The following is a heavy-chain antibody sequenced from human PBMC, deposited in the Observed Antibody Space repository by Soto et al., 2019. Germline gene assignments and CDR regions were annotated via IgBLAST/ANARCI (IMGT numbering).Heavy chain of an antibody. V-gene: IGHV1-18*01. CDR2: ISGYNGKT. J-gene: IGHJ6*02. CDR3: AREGPRPYYYYGMDV. CDR1: DYTFSMSG. Sequence: QVQLVQSGAEVKKPGASVKVSCKSSDYTFSMSGISWVRQAPGQGLEWMGWISGYNGKTNYEQKFQDRVTMTTDTSTNMAYMELRSLRSDDTAVYYCAREGPRPYYYYGMDVWGQGTTVTVSS.